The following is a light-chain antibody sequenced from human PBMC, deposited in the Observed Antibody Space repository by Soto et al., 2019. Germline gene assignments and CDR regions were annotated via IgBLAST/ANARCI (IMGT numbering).Light chain of an antibody. CDR1: SSDVGNYNR. Sequence: QSVLTQPPSVSGSPGQSVTISCTGTSSDVGNYNRVSWYQQPPGTAPKLLIYEVSSRPSGVPDRFSESKSGNTAYLTISGLQAEDEADYYCSSYACSSTVVFGGGTKLTVL. J-gene: IGLJ2*01. CDR3: SSYACSSTVV. CDR2: EVS. V-gene: IGLV2-18*02.